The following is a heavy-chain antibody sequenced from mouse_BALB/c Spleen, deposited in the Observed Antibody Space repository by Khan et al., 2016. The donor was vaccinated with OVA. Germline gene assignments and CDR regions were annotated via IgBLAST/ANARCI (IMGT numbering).Heavy chain of an antibody. CDR2: INLHLGEI. Sequence: VQLKESGPELVKPGASVKISCKASGYSFTGYFMNWVMQSLGKSLEWIGRINLHLGEILHNQKFKGEATLTVNEYSRKVHMVLQSMSSKDTAVYCCARKNGSDFDYWGQGTTLTVSS. CDR3: ARKNGSDFDY. D-gene: IGHD1-1*01. V-gene: IGHV1-20*02. J-gene: IGHJ2*01. CDR1: GYSFTGYF.